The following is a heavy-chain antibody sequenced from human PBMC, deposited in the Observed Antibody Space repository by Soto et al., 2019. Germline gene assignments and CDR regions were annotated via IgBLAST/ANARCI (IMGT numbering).Heavy chain of an antibody. J-gene: IGHJ6*02. V-gene: IGHV3-48*02. Sequence: GGSLRLPCAASGFTFSQYSMNWVRQAPGKGLEWVSYISGSSSSIYYADSVKGRFTISRDNAKNSLYLQMNSLSDDDTAVYYCARLPGEIFAYFHYGMDVWGQGTTVTVSS. CDR3: ARLPGEIFAYFHYGMDV. CDR1: GFTFSQYS. CDR2: ISGSSSSI. D-gene: IGHD3-3*01.